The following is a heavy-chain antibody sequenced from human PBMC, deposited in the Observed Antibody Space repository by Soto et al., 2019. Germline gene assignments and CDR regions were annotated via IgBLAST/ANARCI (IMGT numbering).Heavy chain of an antibody. D-gene: IGHD3-16*02. CDR1: GFTFSSYA. CDR2: ISGSGGST. J-gene: IGHJ4*02. Sequence: GGSLRLSCAASGFTFSSYAMSWVRQAPGKGLEWVSAISGSGGSTYYADSVKGRFTISRDNSKNTLYLQMNSLRAEDTAVYYCAAHYDYVWGSYRERLDYWGQGTPVTVSS. V-gene: IGHV3-23*01. CDR3: AAHYDYVWGSYRERLDY.